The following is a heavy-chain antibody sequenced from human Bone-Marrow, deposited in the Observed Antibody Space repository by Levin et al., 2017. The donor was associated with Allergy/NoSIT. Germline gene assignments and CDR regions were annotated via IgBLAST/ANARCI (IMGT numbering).Heavy chain of an antibody. Sequence: PSETLSLTCSVSSGSVNSDAYYWSWIRQPPGKGLEWIGYIYYSGSTFYNPSLRSRATISLDTSENQFSLKLRSVSAADTAMYYCARWRSASYRFHFDSWGQGILVTVSS. J-gene: IGHJ4*02. V-gene: IGHV4-61*08. CDR1: SGSVNSDAYY. CDR2: IYYSGST. D-gene: IGHD1-26*01. CDR3: ARWRSASYRFHFDS.